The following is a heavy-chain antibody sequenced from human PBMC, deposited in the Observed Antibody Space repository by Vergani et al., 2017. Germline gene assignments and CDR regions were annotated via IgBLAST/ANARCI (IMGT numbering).Heavy chain of an antibody. CDR3: AKERDYYDSSCDY. V-gene: IGHV3-73*01. CDR2: IRSKANSYAT. Sequence: EVQLVESGGGLVQPGGSLKLSCAASGFTFSGSAMHWVRQASGKGLEWVGRIRSKANSYATAYAASVKGRFTISRDDSKNTAYLQMNSLKTEDTAVYYCAKERDYYDSSCDYWGQGTLVTVSS. D-gene: IGHD3-22*01. J-gene: IGHJ4*02. CDR1: GFTFSGSA.